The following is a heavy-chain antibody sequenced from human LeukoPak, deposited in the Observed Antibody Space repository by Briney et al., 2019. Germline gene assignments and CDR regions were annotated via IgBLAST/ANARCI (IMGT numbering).Heavy chain of an antibody. J-gene: IGHJ3*02. D-gene: IGHD6-13*01. Sequence: GGSLRLSCAASGFTFSSYAMHWVRQAPGKGLEWVAVISYDGSNKYYADSVRGRFTISRDNSKNTLYLQMNSLRAEDTAVYYCARDGLSSSWYGAFDIWGQGTMVTVSS. CDR3: ARDGLSSSWYGAFDI. CDR2: ISYDGSNK. CDR1: GFTFSSYA. V-gene: IGHV3-30-3*01.